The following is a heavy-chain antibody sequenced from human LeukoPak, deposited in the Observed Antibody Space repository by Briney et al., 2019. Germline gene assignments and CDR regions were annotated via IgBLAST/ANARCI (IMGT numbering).Heavy chain of an antibody. CDR1: GYSFTSYW. J-gene: IGHJ4*02. CDR2: IYPGDSDT. Sequence: GEALKISWKGSGYSFTSYWIGWVRQMPGKGLEWMGIIYPGDSDTRYSPSFQGQVTISADKSISTAYLQWSSLKASDTAMYYCTRPTQSGWSDYWGQGTLVTVSS. V-gene: IGHV5-51*01. D-gene: IGHD6-19*01. CDR3: TRPTQSGWSDY.